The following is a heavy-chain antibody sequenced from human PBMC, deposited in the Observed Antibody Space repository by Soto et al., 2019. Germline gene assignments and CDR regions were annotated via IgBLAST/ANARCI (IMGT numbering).Heavy chain of an antibody. CDR3: ARQSGRGGIARIPDYFVY. Sequence: QLQLQESGPGLVKPSETLSLTCTVSGGSISSSSYYWGWIRQPPGKGLEWIGSIYYSGSTYYNPSPKSRVTISVDTSKNQFSLKLSSVTAADTAVYNCARQSGRGGIARIPDYFVYWGQGALVTVSS. V-gene: IGHV4-39*01. D-gene: IGHD3-10*01. CDR1: GGSISSSSYY. J-gene: IGHJ4*02. CDR2: IYYSGST.